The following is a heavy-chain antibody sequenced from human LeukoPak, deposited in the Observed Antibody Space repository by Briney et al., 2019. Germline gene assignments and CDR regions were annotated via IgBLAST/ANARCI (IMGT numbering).Heavy chain of an antibody. J-gene: IGHJ4*02. V-gene: IGHV1-46*01. Sequence: ASVTVSCKASGYTFTSYYMHWVRQAPGQGLEWMGIINPSGGSTSYAQKFQGRVTMTRDTSTSTVYMELSSLRSEDTAVYYCASSDEALGLGSNVDYWGQGTLVTVSS. CDR3: ASSDEALGLGSNVDY. CDR1: GYTFTSYY. CDR2: INPSGGST. D-gene: IGHD3-10*02.